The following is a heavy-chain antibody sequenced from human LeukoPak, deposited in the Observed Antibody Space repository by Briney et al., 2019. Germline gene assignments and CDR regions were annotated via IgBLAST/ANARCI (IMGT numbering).Heavy chain of an antibody. V-gene: IGHV4-39*07. CDR3: ARSRSGWLADFDY. Sequence: PSETLSLTCTVSGGSISIRGHYWGWIRQPPGKGLEWIGSAFYSGKTYYNPSLKSRVTISVDTSKNQFSLKLSSVTAADTAVYYCARSRSGWLADFDYWGQGTLVTVSS. CDR1: GGSISIRGHY. D-gene: IGHD6-19*01. CDR2: AFYSGKT. J-gene: IGHJ4*02.